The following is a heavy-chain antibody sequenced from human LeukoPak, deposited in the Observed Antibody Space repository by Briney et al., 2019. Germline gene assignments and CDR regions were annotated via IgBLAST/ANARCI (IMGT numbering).Heavy chain of an antibody. J-gene: IGHJ3*02. Sequence: GRSLRLSCAASGFTFSTYGMHWVRQAPGKGLEWVAHIWYDGSNKKYADSVKGRFTISRDNSKNTLYLQMNSLRAEDTAVYYCARDGDSYGKPNDAFDIWGQGTMVTVSS. CDR3: ARDGDSYGKPNDAFDI. D-gene: IGHD2-21*02. CDR2: IWYDGSNK. V-gene: IGHV3-33*01. CDR1: GFTFSTYG.